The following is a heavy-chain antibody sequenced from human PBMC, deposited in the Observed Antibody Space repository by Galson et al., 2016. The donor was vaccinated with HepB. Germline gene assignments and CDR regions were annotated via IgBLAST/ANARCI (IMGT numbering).Heavy chain of an antibody. J-gene: IGHJ3*02. CDR3: ARSHDYSKYRDSFDI. Sequence: LTCAVSGGSISSRNWWTWVRQAPGKGLEWIGEIHHSGSTNYNPSLKSRVTISVDKSKNQFSLKLIPVTAADTAVYYCARSHDYSKYRDSFDIWGQGKMVTVSS. V-gene: IGHV4-4*02. D-gene: IGHD4-11*01. CDR2: IHHSGST. CDR1: GGSISSRNW.